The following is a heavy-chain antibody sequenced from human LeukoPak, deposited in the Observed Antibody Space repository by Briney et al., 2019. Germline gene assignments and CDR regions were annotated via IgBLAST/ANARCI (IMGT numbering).Heavy chain of an antibody. V-gene: IGHV4-61*08. CDR3: ARGYSSSSGGIDY. CDR1: GGSISSSGYY. D-gene: IGHD6-6*01. CDR2: IYYSEST. J-gene: IGHJ4*02. Sequence: SETLSLTCTVSGGSISSSGYYWGWIRQPPGKGLEWIGYIYYSESTNYNPSLKSRVTISVDTSKNQFSLRLSSVTAADTAVYYCARGYSSSSGGIDYWGQGTLVTVSS.